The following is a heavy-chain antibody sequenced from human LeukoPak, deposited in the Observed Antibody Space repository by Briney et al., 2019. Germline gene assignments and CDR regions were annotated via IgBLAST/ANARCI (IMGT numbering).Heavy chain of an antibody. CDR1: GGTFSNYA. Sequence: SVKVSCKASGGTFSNYAISWVRQAPGQGLAWMGGIIPIFNTTNYARRFQGRVTLTADKSTSTAYMELDSLRSEDTAIYYCARGAPRKSGFYDAFDIWAQGTMVTVSS. D-gene: IGHD1-14*01. CDR2: IIPIFNTT. CDR3: ARGAPRKSGFYDAFDI. J-gene: IGHJ3*02. V-gene: IGHV1-69*06.